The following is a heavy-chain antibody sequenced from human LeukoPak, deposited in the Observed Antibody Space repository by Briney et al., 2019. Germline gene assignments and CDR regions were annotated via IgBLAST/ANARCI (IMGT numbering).Heavy chain of an antibody. Sequence: ASVKVSCKVSGYTLTELSMHWVRQAPGQGLEWMGGIIPIFGTANYAQKFQGRVTITADESTSTAYMELSSLRSEGTAVYYCARVVFYSSGSKSNRVDYWGQGTLVTVSS. CDR2: IIPIFGTA. V-gene: IGHV1-69*13. D-gene: IGHD6-19*01. CDR3: ARVVFYSSGSKSNRVDY. J-gene: IGHJ4*02. CDR1: GYTLTELS.